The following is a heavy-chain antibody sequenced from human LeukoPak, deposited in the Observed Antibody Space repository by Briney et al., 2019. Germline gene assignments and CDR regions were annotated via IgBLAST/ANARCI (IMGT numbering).Heavy chain of an antibody. J-gene: IGHJ4*02. V-gene: IGHV4-38-2*02. Sequence: SETLSLTCTVSGYSISSGFYWGWIRQPPGEGLEWIGSIYHSGSTYYNPSLKSRVTISVDTSKNQFSLKLSSVTAADTAVYYCARGRGIVVATLRGHYFDHWGQGTPVTISS. D-gene: IGHD2-21*02. CDR1: GYSISSGFY. CDR2: IYHSGST. CDR3: ARGRGIVVATLRGHYFDH.